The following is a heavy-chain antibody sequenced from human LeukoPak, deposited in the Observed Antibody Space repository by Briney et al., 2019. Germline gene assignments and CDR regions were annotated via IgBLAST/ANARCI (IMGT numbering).Heavy chain of an antibody. CDR2: MNPNSGNT. Sequence: GASVKVSCKTSGYSFTDYYMHWVRQAPGQGLEWMGWMNPNSGNTGYAQKFQGRVTMTRNTSISTAYMELSSLRSEDTAVYYCARERGYYGSGSYYNPLDYWGQGTLVTVSS. CDR1: GYSFTDYY. V-gene: IGHV1-8*02. D-gene: IGHD3-10*01. CDR3: ARERGYYGSGSYYNPLDY. J-gene: IGHJ4*02.